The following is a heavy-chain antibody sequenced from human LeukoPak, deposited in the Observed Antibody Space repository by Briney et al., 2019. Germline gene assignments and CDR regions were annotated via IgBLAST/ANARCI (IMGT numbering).Heavy chain of an antibody. CDR2: IYYSGST. Sequence: SETLSLTCTVSGGSISSYYWSWIRQPPGKGLEWIGYIYYSGSTNYNPSLKSRVTISVDTTKNQFSLKLSSVTAANTAVYYCARDNRRVFPYYAMDVWGQGTTVTVSS. CDR1: GGSISSYY. D-gene: IGHD2/OR15-2a*01. J-gene: IGHJ6*02. V-gene: IGHV4-59*01. CDR3: ARDNRRVFPYYAMDV.